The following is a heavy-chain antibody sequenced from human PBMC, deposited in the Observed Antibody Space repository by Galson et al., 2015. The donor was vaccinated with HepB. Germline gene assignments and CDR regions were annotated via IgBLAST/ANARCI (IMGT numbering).Heavy chain of an antibody. CDR3: ARERRRAFDY. Sequence: SLRLSCAASGFTFSSYAMHWVRQAPGKGLEWVAVISYDGSNKYYADSVKGRFTISRDNSKNTLYLQMNSLRAEDTAVYYCARERRRAFDYWGQGTLVTVSS. CDR2: ISYDGSNK. V-gene: IGHV3-30*04. J-gene: IGHJ4*02. CDR1: GFTFSSYA.